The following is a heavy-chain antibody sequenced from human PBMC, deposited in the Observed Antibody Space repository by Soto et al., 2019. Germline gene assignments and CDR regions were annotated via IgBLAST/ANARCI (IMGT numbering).Heavy chain of an antibody. CDR1: GYSFAGYW. CDR3: ARQIYDSDTGPNFQYYFDS. J-gene: IGHJ4*02. D-gene: IGHD3-22*01. V-gene: IGHV5-10-1*01. CDR2: IDPSDSQT. Sequence: GESLKISCNGSGYSFAGYWITWVRQKPGKGLEWMGRIDPSDSQTYYSPSFRGHVTISVTKSITTVFLQWSSLRASDTAMYYCARQIYDSDTGPNFQYYFDSWGPGTPVTVYS.